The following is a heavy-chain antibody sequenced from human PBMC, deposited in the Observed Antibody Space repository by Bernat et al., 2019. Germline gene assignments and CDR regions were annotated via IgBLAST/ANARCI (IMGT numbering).Heavy chain of an antibody. J-gene: IGHJ4*02. Sequence: EVQLVESGGGLVQPGGSLRLSCAASGFTFSSYWMHWVRQTPGKGLVWVSRINSDGTVTTYADSVKGRFTISRDNAKNTLYLQMNSLRAEDTAVYYCARDDGYGGPFDYWGQGTLVTVSS. CDR3: ARDDGYGGPFDY. D-gene: IGHD3-10*01. CDR1: GFTFSSYW. V-gene: IGHV3-74*01. CDR2: INSDGTVT.